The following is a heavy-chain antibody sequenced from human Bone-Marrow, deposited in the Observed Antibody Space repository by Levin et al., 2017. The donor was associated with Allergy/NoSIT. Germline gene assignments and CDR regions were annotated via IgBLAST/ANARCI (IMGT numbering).Heavy chain of an antibody. V-gene: IGHV4-38-2*02. CDR3: ARVLGSSSGFDY. D-gene: IGHD6-6*01. CDR1: GYSITSGYY. CDR2: IYQSGST. J-gene: IGHJ4*02. Sequence: SCTVSGYSITSGYYWGWIRQPPGKGLEWIGSIYQSGSTYQSTYHNPSLKSRVTLSVDTSKNQFSLNLSSVTAADSAVYFCARVLGSSSGFDYWGQGTLVNVTS.